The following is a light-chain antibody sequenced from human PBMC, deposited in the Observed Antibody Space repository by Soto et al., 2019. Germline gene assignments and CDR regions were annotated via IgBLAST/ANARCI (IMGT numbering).Light chain of an antibody. V-gene: IGKV3-20*01. CDR1: QSVGNNY. CDR2: GAS. J-gene: IGKJ4*02. Sequence: EIVLTQSPGTLSLSPGDRATLSCRASQSVGNNYLAWYQKKPGQAPRLVLYGASNRATGIPDRFSGIGAGTDFTLTISRVETEDFAVYYCQHYGASPPFRFGGVTKVEIK. CDR3: QHYGASPPFR.